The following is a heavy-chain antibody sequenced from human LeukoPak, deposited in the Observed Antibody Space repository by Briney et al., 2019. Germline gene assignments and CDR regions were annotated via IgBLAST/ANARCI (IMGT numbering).Heavy chain of an antibody. Sequence: PSETLSLTCTVSGGSISSYYWSWIRQPPGKGLEWIGCIYYSESTNYNPSLKSRVTISVDTSKNQFSLKLSSVTAADTAVYYCARDRGSAPYYYYGMDVWGQGTTVTVSS. CDR2: IYYSEST. D-gene: IGHD6-19*01. V-gene: IGHV4-59*01. J-gene: IGHJ6*02. CDR1: GGSISSYY. CDR3: ARDRGSAPYYYYGMDV.